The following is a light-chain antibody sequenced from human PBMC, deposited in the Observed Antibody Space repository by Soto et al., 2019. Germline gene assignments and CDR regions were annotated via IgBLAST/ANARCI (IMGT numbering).Light chain of an antibody. CDR2: DVS. CDR3: QQYGISPT. J-gene: IGKJ1*01. V-gene: IGKV3-20*01. CDR1: QSVSSSY. Sequence: EIVLTQSPGTLSLSPGERATLSCRSSQSVSSSYLAWYQQKPGQAPRLLIYDVSSRATGIPDRFSGSGSGIDFSLSISTLEPETLAVYYFQQYGISPTFGQGTKVEIK.